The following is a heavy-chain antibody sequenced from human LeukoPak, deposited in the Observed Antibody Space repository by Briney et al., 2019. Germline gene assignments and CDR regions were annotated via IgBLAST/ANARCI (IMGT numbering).Heavy chain of an antibody. J-gene: IGHJ4*02. V-gene: IGHV3-23*01. CDR2: ISGSGGST. CDR3: AKEAIVGATAYYFDH. Sequence: GGSLRLSCAASGFTFSNYATLWVHQAPGKGLEWVSGISGSGGSTYYADSVKGRLTISRDNSKNTLYLQMNSLRAEDTAVYYCAKEAIVGATAYYFDHWGQGTLVTVSS. CDR1: GFTFSNYA. D-gene: IGHD1-26*01.